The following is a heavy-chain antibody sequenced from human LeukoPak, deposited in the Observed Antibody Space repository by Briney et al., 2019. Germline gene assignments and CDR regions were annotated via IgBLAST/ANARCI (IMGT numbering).Heavy chain of an antibody. V-gene: IGHV4-4*07. CDR3: ARSPGAHSDY. J-gene: IGHJ4*02. Sequence: SETLSLICTVSGGSISLYYWSWIRQPAGEGLEWIGRLYTGGTTYNPSLKSRVTMSVDTSKNQFSLKLSSVTDADTAVYYCARSPGAHSDYWGQGTLVTVSS. CDR1: GGSISLYY. CDR2: LYTGGT.